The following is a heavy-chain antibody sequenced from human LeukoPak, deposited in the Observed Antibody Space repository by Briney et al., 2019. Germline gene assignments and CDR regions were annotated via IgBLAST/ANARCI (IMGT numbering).Heavy chain of an antibody. D-gene: IGHD6-13*01. Sequence: QSGGSLRLSCAASGFTFDDYAMHWVRQAPGKGLEWVSGISWNSGSIGYADSVKGRFTISRDNAKNSLYLQMNSLRAEDMALYYCAIDIRHSSSQGGGFDYWGQGTLVTVSS. V-gene: IGHV3-9*03. CDR1: GFTFDDYA. CDR3: AIDIRHSSSQGGGFDY. CDR2: ISWNSGSI. J-gene: IGHJ4*02.